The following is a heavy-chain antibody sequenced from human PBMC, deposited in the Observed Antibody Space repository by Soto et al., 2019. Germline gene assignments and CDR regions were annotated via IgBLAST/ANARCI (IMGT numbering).Heavy chain of an antibody. D-gene: IGHD3-3*01. CDR1: GGTFSSYA. CDR2: IIPIFGTE. Sequence: SVKVSCKASGGTFSSYAISWVRQAPGQGLEWMGGIIPIFGTENYAQKFQGRVTITADESTSTAYLELSSLTSEDTAVYYCARDQGDDFWASYFDYRGQGTLVTVSS. V-gene: IGHV1-69*13. J-gene: IGHJ4*02. CDR3: ARDQGDDFWASYFDY.